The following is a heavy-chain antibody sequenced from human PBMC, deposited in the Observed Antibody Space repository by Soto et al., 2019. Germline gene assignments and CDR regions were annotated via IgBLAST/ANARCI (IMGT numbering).Heavy chain of an antibody. Sequence: GGSLRLSCAASGFTFSSYWMHWVRQAPGKGLVWVSRINSDGSSTSYADSVKGRFTISRDNAKNTLYLQMNSLRAEDTAVYYCARGVPHKRNPILNIAAIWGQGTLVTVSS. D-gene: IGHD6-6*01. CDR2: INSDGSST. CDR1: GFTFSSYW. CDR3: ARGVPHKRNPILNIAAI. V-gene: IGHV3-74*01. J-gene: IGHJ4*02.